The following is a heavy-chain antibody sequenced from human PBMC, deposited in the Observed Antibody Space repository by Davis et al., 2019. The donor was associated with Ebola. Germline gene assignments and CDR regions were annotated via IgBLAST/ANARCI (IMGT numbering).Heavy chain of an antibody. CDR2: ISIIGGST. Sequence: GGSLRLSCAASGFTFSSYAMSWVRQAPGKGLEWVSGISIIGGSTEYADSVKGRFTISRDNSKNTLYLQMNSLRAEDTAVYYCAKDNRNIWSEVWGQGTMVTVSS. CDR1: GFTFSSYA. J-gene: IGHJ3*01. CDR3: AKDNRNIWSEV. D-gene: IGHD2/OR15-2a*01. V-gene: IGHV3-23*01.